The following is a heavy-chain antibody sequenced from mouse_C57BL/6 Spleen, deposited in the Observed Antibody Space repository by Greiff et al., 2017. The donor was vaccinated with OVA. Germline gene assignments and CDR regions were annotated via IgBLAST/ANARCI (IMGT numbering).Heavy chain of an antibody. Sequence: QVQLQQSGAELARPGASVKMSCKASGYTFTSYTMHWVKQRPGQGLEWIGYINPSSGYTKYNQKFKDKATLTADKSSSTAYMQLSSLTSEDSAVYYCAREGDYVSAWFAYWGQGTLVTVSA. V-gene: IGHV1-4*01. CDR3: AREGDYVSAWFAY. J-gene: IGHJ3*01. CDR1: GYTFTSYT. D-gene: IGHD1-1*01. CDR2: INPSSGYT.